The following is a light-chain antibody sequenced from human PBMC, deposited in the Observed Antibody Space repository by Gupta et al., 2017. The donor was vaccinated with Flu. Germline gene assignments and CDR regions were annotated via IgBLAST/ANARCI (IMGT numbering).Light chain of an antibody. J-gene: IGLJ2*01. CDR2: SNN. CDR3: AAWDDSLNGPVV. CDR1: SSNIGSNT. V-gene: IGLV1-44*01. Sequence: QSVLTQPPSASGTPGQRVTISCSGSSSNIGSNTVNWYQQLPGTAPKLLIYSNNKRPSGVPDRFSGSKSGTSASLAISGLQSEDEADYYCAAWDDSLNGPVVFGGGTKLKVL.